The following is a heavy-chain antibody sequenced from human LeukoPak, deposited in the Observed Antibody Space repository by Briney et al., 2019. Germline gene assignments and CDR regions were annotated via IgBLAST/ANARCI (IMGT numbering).Heavy chain of an antibody. CDR2: LDPSAGDT. V-gene: IGHV1-46*01. CDR3: ARTDCSRYSCYKDAFDI. CDR1: GYTFTNYY. J-gene: IGHJ3*02. D-gene: IGHD2-2*02. Sequence: ASVNVSCKASGYTFTNYYMHWVRQAPGQGLEYMGILDPSAGDTTYAQKFQGRVTMTRDTSTSTVYMELSSLRFEDTAVYYCARTDCSRYSCYKDAFDIWGQGTMVTVSS.